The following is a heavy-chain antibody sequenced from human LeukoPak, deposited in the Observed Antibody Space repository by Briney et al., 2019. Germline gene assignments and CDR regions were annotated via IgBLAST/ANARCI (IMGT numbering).Heavy chain of an antibody. V-gene: IGHV4-59*01. CDR1: GGSISSYY. J-gene: IGHJ5*02. CDR2: IYFSGSI. CDR3: ARDYCSSTSCHAAKNWFDP. Sequence: PSETLSLTCTVSGGSISSYYWSWIRQPPGKGLEWIGSIYFSGSINYNPSLKSRVTISVDTSKKQFSLKLISLTAADTAKYYCARDYCSSTSCHAAKNWFDPWGQGTLVTVSS. D-gene: IGHD2-2*01.